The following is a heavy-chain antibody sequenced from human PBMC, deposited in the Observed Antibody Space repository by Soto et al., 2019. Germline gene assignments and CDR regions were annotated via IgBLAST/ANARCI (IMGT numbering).Heavy chain of an antibody. CDR1: GSSISSYY. V-gene: IGHV4-59*01. J-gene: IGHJ5*02. CDR3: ARGLGYYDSSGYCFDP. D-gene: IGHD3-22*01. CDR2: IYYSGSS. Sequence: LSLTCTVSGSSISSYYWSWIRQPPGKGLEWIGYIYYSGSSNYNPSLKSRVTISVDTSKNQFSLKLSSVTAADTAVYYCARGLGYYDSSGYCFDPWGQGTLVTVSS.